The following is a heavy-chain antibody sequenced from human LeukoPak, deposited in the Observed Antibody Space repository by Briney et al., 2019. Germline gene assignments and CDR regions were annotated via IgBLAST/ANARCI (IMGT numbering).Heavy chain of an antibody. D-gene: IGHD1-14*01. V-gene: IGHV4-30-2*01. CDR2: IYHSGST. CDR3: ARRARATGSYYFDY. CDR1: GGSISSGGYS. Sequence: SETLSLTCAVSGGSISSGGYSWSWIRQPPGKGLGWIGYIYHSGSTYYNPSLKSRVTISVDRSKNQFSLKLCSVTAADTAVYYCARRARATGSYYFDYWGQGTLVTVSS. J-gene: IGHJ4*02.